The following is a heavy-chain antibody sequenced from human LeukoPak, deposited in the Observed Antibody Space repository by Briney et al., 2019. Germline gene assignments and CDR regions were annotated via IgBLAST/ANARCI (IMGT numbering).Heavy chain of an antibody. CDR1: GFTFSSYS. Sequence: GGSLRLSCVASGFTFSSYSMSWVRQAPGKGLEWVSYIDTSSSTIYYADSVKGRFTVSRDNAKNSLYLQMKSLRAEDTTVYYCARDMGYSGSWPGYFDYWGQGTLVTVSS. CDR3: ARDMGYSGSWPGYFDY. CDR2: IDTSSSTI. V-gene: IGHV3-48*04. J-gene: IGHJ4*02. D-gene: IGHD1-26*01.